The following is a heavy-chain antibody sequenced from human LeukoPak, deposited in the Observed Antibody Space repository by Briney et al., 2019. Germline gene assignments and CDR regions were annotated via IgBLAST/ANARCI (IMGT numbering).Heavy chain of an antibody. CDR2: IYHSGST. J-gene: IGHJ5*02. D-gene: IGHD3-10*01. Sequence: PSETLSLTCAVSGGSISSGGYSWSWIRQPPGKGLEWIGYIYHSGSTYYNPSLKSRVTISVDTSKNQFSLKLSSVTAADTAVYYCAREGITMVRGVIIIAGWFDPWGQGTLVTVSS. CDR1: GGSISSGGYS. CDR3: AREGITMVRGVIIIAGWFDP. V-gene: IGHV4-30-2*05.